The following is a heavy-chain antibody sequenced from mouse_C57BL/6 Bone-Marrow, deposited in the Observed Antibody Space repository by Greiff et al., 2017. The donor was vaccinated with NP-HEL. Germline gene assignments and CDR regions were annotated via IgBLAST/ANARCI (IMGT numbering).Heavy chain of an antibody. V-gene: IGHV5-9-1*02. J-gene: IGHJ1*03. CDR3: TREWGYYGSSPYWYFDV. Sequence: EVHLVESGEGLVKPGGSLKLSCAASGFTFSSYAMSWVRQTPEKRLEWVAYISSGGDYIYYADTVKGRFTISRDNARNTLYLQMSSLKSEDTAMYYCTREWGYYGSSPYWYFDVWGTGTTVTVSS. CDR2: ISSGGDYI. CDR1: GFTFSSYA. D-gene: IGHD1-1*01.